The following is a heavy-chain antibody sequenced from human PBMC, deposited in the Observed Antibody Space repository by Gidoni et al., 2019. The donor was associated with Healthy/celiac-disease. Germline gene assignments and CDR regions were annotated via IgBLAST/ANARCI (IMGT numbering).Heavy chain of an antibody. Sequence: EVQLVEYGGGLVKPGGSLRLSCAASGFTFSSYSMNWVRQAPGKGLEWVSSISSSSSYIYYADSVKGLFTISRDNAKNSLYLQMNSLRAEDTAVYYCARDRLEGNHPYYYGMDVWGQGTTVTVSS. J-gene: IGHJ6*02. D-gene: IGHD4-4*01. CDR2: ISSSSSYI. CDR3: ARDRLEGNHPYYYGMDV. CDR1: GFTFSSYS. V-gene: IGHV3-21*01.